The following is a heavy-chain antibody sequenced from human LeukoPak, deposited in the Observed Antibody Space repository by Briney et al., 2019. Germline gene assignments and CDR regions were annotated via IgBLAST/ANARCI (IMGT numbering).Heavy chain of an antibody. Sequence: GGSLRLSCAASGFTFDDYAMHWVRQAPGKGLEWVSSISSSSSYIYYADSVKGRFTISRDNAKNSLYLQMNSLRAEDTAVYYCAREDYDFRYGDYWGQGTLVTVSS. V-gene: IGHV3-21*01. CDR2: ISSSSSYI. D-gene: IGHD3-3*01. J-gene: IGHJ4*02. CDR3: AREDYDFRYGDY. CDR1: GFTFDDYA.